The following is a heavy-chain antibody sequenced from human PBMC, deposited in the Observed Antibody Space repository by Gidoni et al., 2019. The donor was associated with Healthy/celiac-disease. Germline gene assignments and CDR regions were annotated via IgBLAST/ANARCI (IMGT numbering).Heavy chain of an antibody. CDR1: SGSFSGYY. Sequence: QVQLQQWGAGLLKPSETLSLTCAVYSGSFSGYYWSWIRQPPGKGLEWIGEINHSGSTNYNPSLKSRVTISVDTSKNQFSLKLSSVTAADTAVYYCARVDDSSGYPTDYWGQGTLVTVSS. CDR3: ARVDDSSGYPTDY. CDR2: INHSGST. D-gene: IGHD3-22*01. J-gene: IGHJ4*02. V-gene: IGHV4-34*01.